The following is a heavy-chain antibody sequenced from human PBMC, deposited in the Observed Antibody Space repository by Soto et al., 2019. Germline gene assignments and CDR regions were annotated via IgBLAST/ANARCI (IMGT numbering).Heavy chain of an antibody. D-gene: IGHD3-16*01. Sequence: EVQLVEPGGGLVQPGGSLRLSCAASGFTFTNYWMHWVRQAPGKGLVWVSRIDSDGSSTVYVDSVKGRFTISRDNAKNTLYLQMNSLRAEDTALYYCTRSITGYSYADTWGQGTLVTVSS. J-gene: IGHJ5*02. CDR2: IDSDGSST. CDR3: TRSITGYSYADT. CDR1: GFTFTNYW. V-gene: IGHV3-74*01.